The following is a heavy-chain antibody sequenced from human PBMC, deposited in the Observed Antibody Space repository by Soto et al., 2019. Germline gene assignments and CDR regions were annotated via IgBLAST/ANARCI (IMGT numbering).Heavy chain of an antibody. D-gene: IGHD6-19*01. CDR1: GFTFSNYN. CDR2: ISSSSSYI. J-gene: IGHJ5*02. CDR3: ARGSAEAGTAAIYH. Sequence: EVQLVESGGGLVKPGGSLRLSCAASGFTFSNYNMNRVRQAPGKGLEWVSSISSSSSYIYYADSVKGRFTISRDNAKNSLYLQMNSLRAEDTAVYYCARGSAEAGTAAIYHLGQGTLVTVSS. V-gene: IGHV3-21*01.